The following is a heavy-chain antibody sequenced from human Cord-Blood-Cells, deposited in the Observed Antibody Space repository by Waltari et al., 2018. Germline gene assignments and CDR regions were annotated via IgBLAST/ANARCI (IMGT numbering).Heavy chain of an antibody. CDR2: IYYSGST. J-gene: IGHJ5*02. CDR3: ARGSITIFGVVTESWFDP. V-gene: IGHV4-59*01. Sequence: QVQLQESGPGLVKPSETLSLTCTVSGGSISSYYWSWIRQPPGKGLEWIGYIYYSGSTNYNPSLKSRVTISVDTSKNQFSLKLSSVTAADTAVYYCARGSITIFGVVTESWFDPWGQGTLVTVSS. D-gene: IGHD3-3*01. CDR1: GGSISSYY.